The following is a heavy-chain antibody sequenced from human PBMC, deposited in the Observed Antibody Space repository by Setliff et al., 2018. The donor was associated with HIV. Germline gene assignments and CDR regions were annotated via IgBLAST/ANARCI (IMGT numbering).Heavy chain of an antibody. CDR2: ISAYNGYT. CDR3: ARERTEVRFDY. V-gene: IGHV1-18*01. Sequence: ASVKVSCKASGYTFTSYAISWVRQAPGQGLEWMGWISAYNGYTNYAQMFQGRVTMTTDTSSSTAYMELRSLRSDDTAVYYCARERTEVRFDYWVPETLLVTVSS. J-gene: IGHJ4*03. CDR1: GYTFTSYA.